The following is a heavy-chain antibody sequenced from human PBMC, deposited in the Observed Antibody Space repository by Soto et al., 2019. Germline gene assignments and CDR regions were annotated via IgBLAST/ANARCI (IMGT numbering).Heavy chain of an antibody. V-gene: IGHV3-30*18. CDR2: ISYDGSNK. CDR3: AKDGDYGGNSFPDY. Sequence: PGGSLRLSCAASGFTFSSYGMHRVRQAPGKGLEWVAVISYDGSNKYYADSVKGRFTISRDNSKNTLYLQMNSLRAEDTAVYYCAKDGDYGGNSFPDYWGQGTLVTVSS. CDR1: GFTFSSYG. J-gene: IGHJ4*02. D-gene: IGHD4-17*01.